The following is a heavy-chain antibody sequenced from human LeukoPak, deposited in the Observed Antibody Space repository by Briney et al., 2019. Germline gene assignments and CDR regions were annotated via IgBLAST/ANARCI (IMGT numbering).Heavy chain of an antibody. CDR3: ASSGIFGVVNPLDY. J-gene: IGHJ4*02. CDR1: GFTFSSYS. CDR2: ISSSSSYI. D-gene: IGHD3-3*01. V-gene: IGHV3-21*01. Sequence: GGSLRLSCAASGFTFSSYSMNWVRQAPGKGLEWVSSISSSSSYIYYADSVRGRFTISRDNAKNSLYLQMNSLRAEDTAVYYCASSGIFGVVNPLDYWGQGTLVTVSS.